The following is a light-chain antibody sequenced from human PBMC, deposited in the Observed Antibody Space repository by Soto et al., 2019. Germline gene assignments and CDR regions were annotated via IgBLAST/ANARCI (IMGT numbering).Light chain of an antibody. Sequence: IVMTQSPATLSVSPGERDTLSCSARQTGSSDLAWYQQKPGQASRLLIYGASTRATGIPARFNGSGSGTEFTLTISSLQSEDFAVCYCQQYNNWPPMYTFGQGPKLEIK. J-gene: IGKJ2*01. CDR3: QQYNNWPPMYT. CDR2: GAS. CDR1: QTGSSD. V-gene: IGKV3-15*01.